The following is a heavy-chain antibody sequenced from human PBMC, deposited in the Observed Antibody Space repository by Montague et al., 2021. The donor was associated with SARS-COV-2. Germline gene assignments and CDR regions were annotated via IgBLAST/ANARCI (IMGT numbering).Heavy chain of an antibody. CDR1: GFTFSRNS. Sequence: SLSLSFATSGFTFSRNSMYWVRQAPGKGLEWVSTISSDTLHTFYAESVKGRFTISRDNAKNELYLQMNSLRAEDMAVYYCARGGEIDVWAPFGHWGQGTLVTVSS. CDR3: ARGGEIDVWAPFGH. CDR2: ISSDTLHT. V-gene: IGHV3-21*01. D-gene: IGHD3-16*01. J-gene: IGHJ4*02.